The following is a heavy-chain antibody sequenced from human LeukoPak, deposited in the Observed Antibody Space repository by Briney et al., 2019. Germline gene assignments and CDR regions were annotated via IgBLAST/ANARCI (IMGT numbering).Heavy chain of an antibody. Sequence: GGSLRLSCAGSGFMLSSYWMSWVRQAPGKGLEWVANIKQDGSEKYYVDSVKGRFTISRDNAKNSLYLQMNSLRAEDTAVYYCAREAKSRGIVGAEYYFDYWGQGTLVTVSS. CDR3: AREAKSRGIVGAEYYFDY. CDR1: GFMLSSYW. V-gene: IGHV3-7*01. D-gene: IGHD1-26*01. J-gene: IGHJ4*02. CDR2: IKQDGSEK.